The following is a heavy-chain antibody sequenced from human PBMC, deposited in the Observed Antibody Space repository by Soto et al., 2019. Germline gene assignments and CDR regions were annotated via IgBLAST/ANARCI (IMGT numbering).Heavy chain of an antibody. Sequence: ASVKVSCKASGYIFTGYHMHWVRRAPGQGLEWMGWINPNSGGTNYAQKFQGRVTMTRDTSISTAYLELSRLRSDDTAVYYCAREQSSQLDCQVYWGQGTLVTVS. CDR1: GYIFTGYH. CDR2: INPNSGGT. J-gene: IGHJ4*02. CDR3: AREQSSQLDCQVY. D-gene: IGHD1-1*01. V-gene: IGHV1-2*02.